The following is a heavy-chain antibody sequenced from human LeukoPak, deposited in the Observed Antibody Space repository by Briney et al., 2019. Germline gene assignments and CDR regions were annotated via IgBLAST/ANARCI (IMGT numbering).Heavy chain of an antibody. V-gene: IGHV3-7*01. CDR2: IKQDGSEK. CDR3: ARDSNYYDSSGDYYYYMDV. J-gene: IGHJ6*03. CDR1: GFTFSSYW. D-gene: IGHD3-22*01. Sequence: PGGSLRLSCAASGFTFSSYWMSWVRQAPGKGLEWVANIKQDGSEKYYVDSVKGRFTISRDNAKNSLYLQMNSLRAEDTAVYYCARDSNYYDSSGDYYYYMDVWGKGTTVTISS.